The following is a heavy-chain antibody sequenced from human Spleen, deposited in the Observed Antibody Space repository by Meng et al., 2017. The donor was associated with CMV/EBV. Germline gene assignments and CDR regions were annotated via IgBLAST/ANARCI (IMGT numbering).Heavy chain of an antibody. D-gene: IGHD1-26*01. CDR2: TYYRSKWYY. V-gene: IGHV6-1*01. CDR1: GDSVSSSSAA. CDR3: ARATSSGSYPDY. J-gene: IGHJ4*02. Sequence: SGDSVSSSSAAWTWIRQSPSRGLEWLGRTYYRSKWYYDYASSVKSRITVNPDTSKNQFSLQLNSVTPEDTAVYYCARATSSGSYPDYWGQGSLVTVSS.